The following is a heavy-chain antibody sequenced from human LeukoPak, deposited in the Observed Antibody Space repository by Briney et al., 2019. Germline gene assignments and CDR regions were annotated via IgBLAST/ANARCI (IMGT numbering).Heavy chain of an antibody. Sequence: GGSLRLSCAASGFTFSDYYMSWIRQAPGKGLEWVSYISSSGSTIYYADSVKGRFTISRDNAKNSLYLQMNSLRAEDTAVYYCAREYCSSTSCFDKWFDPWGQGTLVTVSS. CDR2: ISSSGSTI. J-gene: IGHJ5*02. CDR1: GFTFSDYY. V-gene: IGHV3-11*01. D-gene: IGHD2-2*01. CDR3: AREYCSSTSCFDKWFDP.